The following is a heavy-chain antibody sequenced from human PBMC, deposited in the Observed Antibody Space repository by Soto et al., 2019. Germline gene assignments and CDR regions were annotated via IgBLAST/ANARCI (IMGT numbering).Heavy chain of an antibody. J-gene: IGHJ4*02. D-gene: IGHD6-19*01. CDR3: ARGGWSYFAY. V-gene: IGHV3-23*01. CDR2: ISNNGGRT. Sequence: GGSLRLSCAASGFTFSTYAMAWIRQAPGKGLEWVSGISNNGGRTYYAASVKGRFTISRDNSMNALYLQMNSLRADDTAVYYCARGGWSYFAYWGQGTLVTVSS. CDR1: GFTFSTYA.